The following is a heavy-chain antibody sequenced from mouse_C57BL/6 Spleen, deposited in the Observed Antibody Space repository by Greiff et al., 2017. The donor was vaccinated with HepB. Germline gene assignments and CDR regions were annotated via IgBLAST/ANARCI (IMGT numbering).Heavy chain of an antibody. CDR2: INYDGSST. J-gene: IGHJ4*01. D-gene: IGHD4-1*01. V-gene: IGHV5-16*01. CDR1: GFTFSDYY. Sequence: EVKLVESEGGLVQPGSSMKLSCTASGFTFSDYYMAWVRQVPEKGLEWVANINYDGSSTYYLDSLKSRFIISRDNAKNILYLQMSSLKSEDTATYYCARALTGTYAMDYWGQGTSVTVSS. CDR3: ARALTGTYAMDY.